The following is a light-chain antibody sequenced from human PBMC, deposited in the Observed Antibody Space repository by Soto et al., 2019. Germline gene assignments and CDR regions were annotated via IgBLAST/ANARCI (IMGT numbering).Light chain of an antibody. CDR3: TSYTITSPYV. Sequence: QSALTQPASRSGSPGQSITISCTGTSSDIGRYNFVSWYQHHPGKAPKLIIYEATKRPSGVSYRFSGSKSGNTASLTISGLQAEDEADYYCTSYTITSPYVFGTGTKVTVL. CDR1: SSDIGRYNF. J-gene: IGLJ1*01. V-gene: IGLV2-14*01. CDR2: EAT.